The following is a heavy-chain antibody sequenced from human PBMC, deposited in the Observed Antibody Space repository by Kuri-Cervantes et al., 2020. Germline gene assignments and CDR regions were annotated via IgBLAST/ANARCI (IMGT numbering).Heavy chain of an antibody. D-gene: IGHD1-1*01. J-gene: IGHJ6*03. Sequence: GGSLRLSCAGTGFAFSLYDMHWVRQTAGKGLEWVSAIGSDGDTYYLDSVEGRFTISRDLAKNSVYLQMNSLRAEDTAVYYCAREYRYYYYYMDVWGKGTTVTVSS. CDR3: AREYRYYYYYMDV. V-gene: IGHV3-13*01. CDR1: GFAFSLYD. CDR2: IGSDGDT.